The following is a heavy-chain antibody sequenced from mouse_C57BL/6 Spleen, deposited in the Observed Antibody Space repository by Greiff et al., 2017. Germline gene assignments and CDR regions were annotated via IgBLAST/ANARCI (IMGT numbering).Heavy chain of an antibody. V-gene: IGHV5-4*03. CDR2: ISDGGSYT. D-gene: IGHD2-3*01. CDR1: GFTFSSYA. CDR3: ARAWDGYYVDY. Sequence: EVNVVESGGGLVKPGGSLKLSCAASGFTFSSYAMSWVRQTPEKRLEWVATISDGGSYTYYPDNVKGRFTISRDNAKNNLYLQMSHLKSEDTAMYYCARAWDGYYVDYWGQGTSVTVSS. J-gene: IGHJ4*01.